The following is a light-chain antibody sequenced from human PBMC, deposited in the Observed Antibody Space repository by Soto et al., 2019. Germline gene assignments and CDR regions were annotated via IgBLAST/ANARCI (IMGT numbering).Light chain of an antibody. Sequence: QSVLTQPASLSGSPGQSITISCTGASSDVGGYDYVSWYQQHPGKAPKLMIYEVSNRPSGVSNRFSGSKSANTASLTLSGLQAEDEADYYCTSYTRSNTYVFGTGTKLTVL. CDR1: SSDVGGYDY. CDR3: TSYTRSNTYV. J-gene: IGLJ1*01. CDR2: EVS. V-gene: IGLV2-14*01.